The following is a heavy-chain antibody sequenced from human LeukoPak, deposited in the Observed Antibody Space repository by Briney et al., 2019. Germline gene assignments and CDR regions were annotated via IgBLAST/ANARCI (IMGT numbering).Heavy chain of an antibody. CDR3: TRVPLFSDSGMVYFDS. CDR2: INHSGST. D-gene: IGHD3-10*01. V-gene: IGHV4-38-2*02. CDR1: GYSITRGYY. J-gene: IGHJ4*02. Sequence: ASETLSLTCTVSGYSITRGYYWGWIRQPPGEGLEWIGEINHSGSTNYNPSLKSRITISVDTSKNQFSLQLRSVTAADTAVYYCTRVPLFSDSGMVYFDSWGQGTLVTVSS.